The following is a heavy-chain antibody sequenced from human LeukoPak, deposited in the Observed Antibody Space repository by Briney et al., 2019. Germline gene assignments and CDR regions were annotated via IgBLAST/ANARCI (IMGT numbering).Heavy chain of an antibody. V-gene: IGHV3-13*01. CDR2: IGTAGDT. CDR3: ARSRLYGSGSYHDY. CDR1: GFSFSGDD. J-gene: IGHJ4*02. Sequence: PGGSLRLSCAASGFSFSGDDMHWVRQATGKGLECVSGIGTAGDTYYSGSVQGRFTISRDNARNSLYLQMNSLRAGDTAVYYCARSRLYGSGSYHDYWGQGTLVTVSS. D-gene: IGHD3-10*01.